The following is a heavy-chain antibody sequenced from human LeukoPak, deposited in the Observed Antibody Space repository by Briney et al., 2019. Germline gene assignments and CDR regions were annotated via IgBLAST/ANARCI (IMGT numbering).Heavy chain of an antibody. CDR3: AGPPAGPRDYYYGMDV. Sequence: ASVKVSCKASGGTFSSYAISWVRQAPGQGPEWMXXXXXIFGTANYAQKFQGRVTITADESTSTAYMELSSLRSEDTAVYYCAGPPAGPRDYYYGMDVWGQGTTVTVSS. J-gene: IGHJ6*02. D-gene: IGHD6-19*01. CDR2: XXXIFGTA. V-gene: IGHV1-69*13. CDR1: GGTFSSYA.